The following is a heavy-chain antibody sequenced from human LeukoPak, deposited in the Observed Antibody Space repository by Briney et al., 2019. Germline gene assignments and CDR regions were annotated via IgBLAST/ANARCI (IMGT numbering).Heavy chain of an antibody. Sequence: GGSLRLSCATSGXTFSSYSVNWVRQAPGKGLEWVSYIRSSGDMIYYADSVKGRFTISRDNAKKSVYLQMNSLRDEDTAVYYCVRDPDALDYWGQGTQVTVSS. J-gene: IGHJ4*02. CDR1: GXTFSSYS. CDR3: VRDPDALDY. CDR2: IRSSGDMI. V-gene: IGHV3-48*02.